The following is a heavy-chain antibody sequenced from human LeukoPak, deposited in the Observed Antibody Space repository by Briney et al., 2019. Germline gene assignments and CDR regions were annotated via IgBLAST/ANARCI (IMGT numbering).Heavy chain of an antibody. CDR2: ISGSDGST. V-gene: IGHV3-23*01. Sequence: GGSLRLSCAASGFTFSSYGMTWVRQAPGKGLEWVSVISGSDGSTRYADAVKGRFTISRDNSKNTLYLQMNSLRAEDTAVYYCAKDHRAYCGGDCVDFDYWGQGTLVTVSS. J-gene: IGHJ4*02. CDR3: AKDHRAYCGGDCVDFDY. D-gene: IGHD2-21*02. CDR1: GFTFSSYG.